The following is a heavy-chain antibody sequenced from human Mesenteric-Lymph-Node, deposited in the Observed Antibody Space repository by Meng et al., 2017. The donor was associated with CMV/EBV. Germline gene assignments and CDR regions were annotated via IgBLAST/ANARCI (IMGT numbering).Heavy chain of an antibody. J-gene: IGHJ6*02. CDR3: ARVSSSSSGYGMDV. V-gene: IGHV3-64*02. CDR1: GFTFTTYA. CDR2: ISTDGSGT. D-gene: IGHD6-6*01. Sequence: GESLKISCAASGFTFTTYAMHWVRQAPGKGLQYVSAISTDGSGTYYADSVKGRFAIFRDNSKNTVYLQMNSLRAEDTAVYYCARVSSSSSGYGMDVWGQGTTVTVSS.